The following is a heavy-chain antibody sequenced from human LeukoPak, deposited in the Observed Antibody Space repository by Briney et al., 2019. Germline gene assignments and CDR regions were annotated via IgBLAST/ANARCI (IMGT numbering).Heavy chain of an antibody. CDR2: ITSSSTNI. J-gene: IGHJ4*02. D-gene: IGHD1-26*01. Sequence: GGSLRLSCAASGFTFSTYNMNWVRQAPGKGLEWVSHITSSSTNIYYADSVKGRFTISRDNAKNALSLQMNSLRVEDTAVYYCATSGNYYLKYWGQGTLVTVSS. CDR1: GFTFSTYN. CDR3: ATSGNYYLKY. V-gene: IGHV3-48*01.